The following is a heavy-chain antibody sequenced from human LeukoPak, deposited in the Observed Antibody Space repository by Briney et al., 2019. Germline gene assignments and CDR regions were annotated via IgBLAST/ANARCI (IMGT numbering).Heavy chain of an antibody. CDR1: GGSISSGGYY. Sequence: MSSQTLSLTCTVSGGSISSGGYYWSWIRQQPGKGLEWIGYIYYSGSTYYNPSLKSRVTISVDTSKNQFSLKLSSVTAADTAVYYCARVRGVNYYFDYWGQGTLVTVSS. D-gene: IGHD3-10*01. CDR2: IYYSGST. CDR3: ARVRGVNYYFDY. J-gene: IGHJ4*02. V-gene: IGHV4-31*03.